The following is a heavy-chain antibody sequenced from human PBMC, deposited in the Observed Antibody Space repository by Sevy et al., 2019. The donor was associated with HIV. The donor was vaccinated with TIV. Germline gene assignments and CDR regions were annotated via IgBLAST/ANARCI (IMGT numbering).Heavy chain of an antibody. CDR1: GFTFSSYG. V-gene: IGHV3-30*18. CDR2: ISYDGSNK. Sequence: GGSLRLSCAASGFTFSSYGMHWVRQAPGKGLEWVAVISYDGSNKYYADSVKGRFTISRDNSKNTLYLQMNSLRAEDKAVYYCAKDLAVAGTDYYYGMDVWGQGTTVTVSS. J-gene: IGHJ6*02. CDR3: AKDLAVAGTDYYYGMDV. D-gene: IGHD6-19*01.